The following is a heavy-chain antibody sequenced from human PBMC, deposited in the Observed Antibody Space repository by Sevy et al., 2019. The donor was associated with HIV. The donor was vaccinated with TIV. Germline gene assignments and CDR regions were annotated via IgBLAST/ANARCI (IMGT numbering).Heavy chain of an antibody. J-gene: IGHJ4*02. CDR3: TTEGAD. Sequence: GGSLRLSCAASGFTFSDAWMSWVRQAPRKGLEWVGRIRSEGDGGTTEYAAPVKGRFSIAMDDSKNIVYVQMNSLKTEDTGVYYCTTEGADWGQGTLVTVSS. CDR2: IRSEGDGGTT. V-gene: IGHV3-15*01. CDR1: GFTFSDAW.